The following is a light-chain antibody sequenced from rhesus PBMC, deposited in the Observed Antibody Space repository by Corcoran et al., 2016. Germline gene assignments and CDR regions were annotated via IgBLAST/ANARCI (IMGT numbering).Light chain of an antibody. J-gene: IGKJ4*01. CDR1: QSLLHTDGYTY. Sequence: DIVMTQTPLSLPVTPGEPASISCRSSQSLLHTDGYTYLDWYLKKPGQSPQLLLYGGSNRDSGVPDRFSGSGSGTDFTLKISKVEAEEVGVYYCMQHKALPLTFGGGTKVEIK. CDR3: MQHKALPLT. V-gene: IGKV2-61*01. CDR2: GGS.